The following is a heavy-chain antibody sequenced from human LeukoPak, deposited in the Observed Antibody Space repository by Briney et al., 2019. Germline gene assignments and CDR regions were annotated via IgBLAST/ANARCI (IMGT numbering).Heavy chain of an antibody. Sequence: GGSLRLSCAASGFTFSSYSMNWVRQAPGKGLEWVSYISSSSSTIYYADSVKGRFTISRDNAKNSLYLQMNSLRAEDTAVYYCARDFRVAAADYWGQGTLVTVSS. D-gene: IGHD6-13*01. CDR1: GFTFSSYS. CDR2: ISSSSSTI. V-gene: IGHV3-48*04. CDR3: ARDFRVAAADY. J-gene: IGHJ4*02.